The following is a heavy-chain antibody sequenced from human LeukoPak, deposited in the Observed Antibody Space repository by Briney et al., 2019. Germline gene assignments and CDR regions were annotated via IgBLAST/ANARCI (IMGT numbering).Heavy chain of an antibody. CDR1: GVSISSGAYF. CDR3: ARAATYSYGLFDY. V-gene: IGHV4-31*03. CDR2: ISYSGST. D-gene: IGHD5-18*01. J-gene: IGHJ4*02. Sequence: SQTLSLTCTVSGVSISSGAYFWSWIRQHPGKGLEWIGYISYSGSTNYNPSLKSRVTISVDTSKNHFSLKLTSVTAAATAVYYCARAATYSYGLFDYWGQGTRVTVSS.